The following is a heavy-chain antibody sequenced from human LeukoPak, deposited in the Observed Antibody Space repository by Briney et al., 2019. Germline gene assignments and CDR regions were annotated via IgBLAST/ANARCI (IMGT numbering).Heavy chain of an antibody. CDR3: ATGPSYDSSGPPFDY. CDR1: GGSFSGYY. CDR2: INHSGST. J-gene: IGHJ4*02. D-gene: IGHD3-22*01. V-gene: IGHV4-34*01. Sequence: SETLSLTCAVYGGSFSGYYWSWIRQPPGKGLEWIGEINHSGSTNYNPSLKSRVTISVDTSKNQFSLKLSSVTAADTAVYYCATGPSYDSSGPPFDYWGQGTLVTVSS.